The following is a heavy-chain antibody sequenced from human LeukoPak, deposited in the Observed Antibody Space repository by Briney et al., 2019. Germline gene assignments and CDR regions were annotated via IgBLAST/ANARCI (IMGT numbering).Heavy chain of an antibody. CDR1: GYIFIDYY. J-gene: IGHJ2*01. Sequence: ASVKVSCKASGYIFIDYYIHWVRQAPGQGLEWMGRINPKSDGTNYAQKFQGRVTMTRDTSINTAYMELSGLRSDDTAVYYCARDRCSSRSCYLTITQKGYFDLWGRGTVVTVSS. CDR3: ARDRCSSRSCYLTITQKGYFDL. CDR2: INPKSDGT. V-gene: IGHV1-2*06. D-gene: IGHD2-2*01.